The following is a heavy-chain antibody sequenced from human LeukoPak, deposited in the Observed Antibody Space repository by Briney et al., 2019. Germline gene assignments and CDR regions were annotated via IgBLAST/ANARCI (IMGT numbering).Heavy chain of an antibody. CDR1: GGSFSGYY. Sequence: PSETLSLTCAAYGGSFSGYYWSWIRQPPGKGLEWIGEINHSGSTNYNPSLKSRVTISVDTSKNQFSLKTSSVTAADTAVYYCARGLRWNDYWGQGTLVTVSS. D-gene: IGHD4-23*01. V-gene: IGHV4-34*01. CDR3: ARGLRWNDY. CDR2: INHSGST. J-gene: IGHJ4*02.